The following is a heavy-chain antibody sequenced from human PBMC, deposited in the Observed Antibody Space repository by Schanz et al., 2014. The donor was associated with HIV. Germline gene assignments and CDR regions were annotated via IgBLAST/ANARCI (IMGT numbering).Heavy chain of an antibody. V-gene: IGHV3-23*01. J-gene: IGHJ5*02. D-gene: IGHD3-3*02. CDR3: VTEQYXTISA. Sequence: EVQLLDSGGGLVQPGGSLRLSCVASGFTFSDFSMNWVRRAPGKGLEWISAVRHDGGATYYADSVKGRFTISRDNSRNILYLQMSNLRAEDTALYYCVTEQYXTISAWGQGALVIVSS. CDR2: VRHDGGAT. CDR1: GFTFSDFS.